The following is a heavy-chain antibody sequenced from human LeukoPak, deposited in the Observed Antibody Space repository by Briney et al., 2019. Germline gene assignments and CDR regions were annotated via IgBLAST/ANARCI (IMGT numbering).Heavy chain of an antibody. V-gene: IGHV3-23*01. Sequence: GGSLRLSCTASGFTFSNYAMSWVRQAPGKGLEWVSVISASGGSTYYADSVKGRFSISRDEFKNTLYLQMNSLRAEDTAVYFCAKDHSSGWQDKYFQHWGQGTLVTVSS. D-gene: IGHD6-19*01. CDR1: GFTFSNYA. J-gene: IGHJ1*01. CDR2: ISASGGST. CDR3: AKDHSSGWQDKYFQH.